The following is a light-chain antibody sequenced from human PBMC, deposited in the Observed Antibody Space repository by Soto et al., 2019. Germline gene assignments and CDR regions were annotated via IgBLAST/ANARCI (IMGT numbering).Light chain of an antibody. CDR1: QGINNY. J-gene: IGKJ3*01. Sequence: DIQMTQSPSSLSASVGDRVTITCRASQGINNYLAWYQQKVGKVPKLLIYAASTLQSGIPSRFSGSGSGTEFTLSISMLQPEDVATYCCQKYNSGPFTFGPGTKVDIK. CDR3: QKYNSGPFT. CDR2: AAS. V-gene: IGKV1-27*01.